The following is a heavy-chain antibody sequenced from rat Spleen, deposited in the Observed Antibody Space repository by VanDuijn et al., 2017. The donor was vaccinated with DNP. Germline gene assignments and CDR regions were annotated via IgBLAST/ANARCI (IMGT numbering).Heavy chain of an antibody. J-gene: IGHJ2*01. D-gene: IGHD4-1*01. CDR3: TRCSTRAARLFDN. CDR1: GFTFNNYW. Sequence: EVQLEESGGDLVQPGRSLKLSCVASGFTFNNYWMTWVRQVPGKGLEWVASISSGGGTTYYPDSVKGRFTISRDNTESTLYLQMDSLRSEDTATYYCTRCSTRAARLFDNWGQGAMVTVSS. V-gene: IGHV5-31*01. CDR2: ISSGGGTT.